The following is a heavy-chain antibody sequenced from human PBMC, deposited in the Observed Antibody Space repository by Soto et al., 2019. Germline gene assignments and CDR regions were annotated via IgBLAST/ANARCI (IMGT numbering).Heavy chain of an antibody. V-gene: IGHV1-18*01. D-gene: IGHD1-1*01. CDR2: ISGYNGNT. CDR1: GYIFSSYG. CDR3: AREDPSPVAEPTYYYYGMDL. Sequence: QVQLVQSGPEVKQPGDSVKVSCQTSGYIFSSYGISWVRQAPGQGLEWLGGISGYNGNTKYAEEFQGRVTMTTDRYSRTAYMELRSLRLDDTAVYYCAREDPSPVAEPTYYYYGMDLWGQGTTVTVSS. J-gene: IGHJ6*02.